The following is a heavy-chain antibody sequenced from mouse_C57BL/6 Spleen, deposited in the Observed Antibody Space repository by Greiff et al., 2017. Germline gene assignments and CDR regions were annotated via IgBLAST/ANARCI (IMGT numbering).Heavy chain of an antibody. D-gene: IGHD1-1*01. V-gene: IGHV1-64*01. CDR2: IHPNSGST. CDR3: ARGGTTVVEGWFAY. Sequence: VQLQQPGAELVKPGASVKLSCKASGYTFTSYWMHWVKQRPGQGLEWIGMIHPNSGSTNYNEKFKSKATLTVDKSSSTAYMQLSSLTSEDSAVYYCARGGTTVVEGWFAYWGQGTLVTVSA. J-gene: IGHJ3*01. CDR1: GYTFTSYW.